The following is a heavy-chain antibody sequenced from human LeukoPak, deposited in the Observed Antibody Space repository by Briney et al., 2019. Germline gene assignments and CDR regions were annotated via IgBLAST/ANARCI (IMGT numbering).Heavy chain of an antibody. Sequence: GGSLRLSCAASGFTFSSYSMNWVRQAPGKGLEWVANIKQDGSEKYYVDSVKGRFTISRDNAKNSLYLQMNSLRAVDTAVYYCARDAPYSGYDPYNLFDYWGQGTLVTVSS. V-gene: IGHV3-7*01. CDR2: IKQDGSEK. D-gene: IGHD5-12*01. J-gene: IGHJ4*02. CDR3: ARDAPYSGYDPYNLFDY. CDR1: GFTFSSYS.